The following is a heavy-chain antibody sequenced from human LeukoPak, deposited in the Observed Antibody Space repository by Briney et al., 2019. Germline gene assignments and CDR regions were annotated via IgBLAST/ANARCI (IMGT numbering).Heavy chain of an antibody. CDR3: ARQMGGGNAYFDY. CDR1: GYSFLNSW. CDR2: IYPGDSDT. Sequence: GESLKISCKGSGYSFLNSWIGWVRQMPGRGLEWMGIIYPGDSDTRYSPSFQGQVTLSADKSINTAYLQWSSLRASDTAMYFCARQMGGGNAYFDYWGRGILVTVSS. D-gene: IGHD4-23*01. V-gene: IGHV5-51*01. J-gene: IGHJ4*02.